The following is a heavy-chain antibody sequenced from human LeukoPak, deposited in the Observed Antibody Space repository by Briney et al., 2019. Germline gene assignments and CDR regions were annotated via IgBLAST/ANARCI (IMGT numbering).Heavy chain of an antibody. CDR2: GNPNSGGT. V-gene: IGHV1-2*02. Sequence: VASVKVSCKASGYTVTGYYMHWVRQAPGQGLELMGCGNPNSGGTNYAQKFQGRVTMTRDTSISTAYMELSRLRSDDTAVYYCARRRVGLRYFDWPNDAFDIWGQGTMVTVSS. D-gene: IGHD3-9*01. CDR3: ARRRVGLRYFDWPNDAFDI. CDR1: GYTVTGYY. J-gene: IGHJ3*02.